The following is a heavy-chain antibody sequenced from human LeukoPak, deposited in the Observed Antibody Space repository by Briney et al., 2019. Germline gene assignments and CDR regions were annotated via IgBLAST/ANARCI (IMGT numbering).Heavy chain of an antibody. D-gene: IGHD1-14*01. V-gene: IGHV1-8*01. J-gene: IGHJ6*02. Sequence: GASVKVPCKASGYTFTSYDINWVRQATGQGLEWMGWMNPNSGNTGYAQKFQGGVTMTRNTSISTAYMELSSLRSEDTAVYYCARGGTGSGNPDYYYYYGMDVWGQGTTVTVSS. CDR2: MNPNSGNT. CDR1: GYTFTSYD. CDR3: ARGGTGSGNPDYYYYYGMDV.